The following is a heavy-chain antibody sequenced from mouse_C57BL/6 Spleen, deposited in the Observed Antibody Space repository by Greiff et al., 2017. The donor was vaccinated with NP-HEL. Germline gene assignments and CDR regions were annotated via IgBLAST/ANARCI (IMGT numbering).Heavy chain of an antibody. CDR2: IHPNSGST. J-gene: IGHJ4*01. V-gene: IGHV1-64*01. Sequence: VQLQQPGAELVKPGASVKLSCKASGYTFNSYWMHWVKQRPGQGLEWIGLIHPNSGSTNYNEKFQSKATLTVDKSSSTAYMQLSSLTSEDSAVYYCASDSSGYGMDYWGQGTSVTVSS. CDR3: ASDSSGYGMDY. D-gene: IGHD3-2*02. CDR1: GYTFNSYW.